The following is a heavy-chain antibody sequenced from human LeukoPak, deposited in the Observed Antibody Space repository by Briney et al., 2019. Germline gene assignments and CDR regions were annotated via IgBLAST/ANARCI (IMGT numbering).Heavy chain of an antibody. D-gene: IGHD6-19*01. CDR2: ISTSSSYI. Sequence: GGSLRLSCAASGFTFSSYNMNWVRQAPAKGLEWVSSISTSSSYIYYADSVKGRFTISRDNAKNSLYLQMNSLRAEDTAVYYCARISIAVSGGFDYWGQGTLVTVSS. J-gene: IGHJ4*02. CDR1: GFTFSSYN. V-gene: IGHV3-21*01. CDR3: ARISIAVSGGFDY.